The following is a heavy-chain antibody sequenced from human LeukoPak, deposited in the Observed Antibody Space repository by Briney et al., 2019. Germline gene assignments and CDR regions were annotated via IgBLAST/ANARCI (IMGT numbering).Heavy chain of an antibody. D-gene: IGHD6-19*01. J-gene: IGHJ5*02. V-gene: IGHV4-4*09. Sequence: PSETLSLTCTVSGDSISTYYWSWIRQPPGKGLEWVGCICNSGGTNYNPSLKSRVTISVDTSKNQFSLNLSSVTAADTAVYYCAKTGRPNNSGWYRWFDPWGQGTLVTVSS. CDR3: AKTGRPNNSGWYRWFDP. CDR1: GDSISTYY. CDR2: ICNSGGT.